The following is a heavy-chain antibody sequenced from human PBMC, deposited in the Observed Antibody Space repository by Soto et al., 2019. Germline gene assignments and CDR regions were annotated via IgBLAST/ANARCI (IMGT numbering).Heavy chain of an antibody. V-gene: IGHV4-59*01. CDR3: ARDSYYDFWSGYGHYYYYYMDV. J-gene: IGHJ6*03. CDR2: IYYSGST. D-gene: IGHD3-3*01. Sequence: SETLSLTCTVSGGSISSYYWSWIRQPPGKGLEWVGYIYYSGSTNYNPSLKSRVTISVDTSKNQFSLKLNSVTAADTAVYYCARDSYYDFWSGYGHYYYYYMDVWGKGTTVTVSS. CDR1: GGSISSYY.